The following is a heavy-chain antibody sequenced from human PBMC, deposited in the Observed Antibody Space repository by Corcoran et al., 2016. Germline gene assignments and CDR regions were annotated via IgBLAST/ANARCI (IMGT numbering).Heavy chain of an antibody. J-gene: IGHJ4*02. CDR1: GYTFTSYA. CDR3: ARDGGRDGYNYAFDY. CDR2: INAGNGNT. Sequence: QVQFGQSGAEVKKPGASVKVSCKASGYTFTSYAIHWVLQAPGQRLEWMGWINAGNGNTKYSKKFQGRVTITRDTSASTAYMELSSLRSEDTAVYYCARDGGRDGYNYAFDYWGQGTLVTVSS. D-gene: IGHD5-12*01. V-gene: IGHV1-3*01.